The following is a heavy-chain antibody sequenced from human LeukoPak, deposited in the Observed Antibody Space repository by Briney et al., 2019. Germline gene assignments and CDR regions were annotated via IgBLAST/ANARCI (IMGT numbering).Heavy chain of an antibody. CDR2: ISGSGGST. Sequence: PGGSLRLSCAASGFTFSSYAMSWVRRAPGKGLEWVSAISGSGGSTYYADSVKGRFTISRDNSKNTLYLQMNSLRAEDTAVYYCAKRYCSGGSCYFDYWGQGTLVTVSS. V-gene: IGHV3-23*01. D-gene: IGHD2-15*01. J-gene: IGHJ4*02. CDR1: GFTFSSYA. CDR3: AKRYCSGGSCYFDY.